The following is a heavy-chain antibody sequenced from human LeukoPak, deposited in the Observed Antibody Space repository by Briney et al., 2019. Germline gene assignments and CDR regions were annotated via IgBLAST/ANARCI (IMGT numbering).Heavy chain of an antibody. CDR3: ARGCSGGSCGYL. Sequence: PSETLSLTCAVYGGSFSGYYWSWIRQPPGKGLEWIGEINHSGSTNYNPSLKSRVTISVDTSKNQISLKLSSVTAADTAVYYCARGCSGGSCGYLWGRGTLVTVSS. CDR2: INHSGST. V-gene: IGHV4-34*01. D-gene: IGHD2-15*01. J-gene: IGHJ2*01. CDR1: GGSFSGYY.